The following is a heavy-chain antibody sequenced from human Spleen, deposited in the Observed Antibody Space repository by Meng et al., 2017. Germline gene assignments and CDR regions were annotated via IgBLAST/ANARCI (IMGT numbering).Heavy chain of an antibody. V-gene: IGHV4-34*01. Sequence: QGQLQRWAEGLLKPSETLSLTCVVSGGSFSDYYWSWIRQPPGKGLEWIGEINHSGSTNYNPSLESRATISVDTSQNNLSLKLSSVTAADSAVYYCARGPTTMAHDFDYWGQGTLVTVSS. CDR2: INHSGST. CDR1: GGSFSDYY. D-gene: IGHD4-11*01. J-gene: IGHJ4*02. CDR3: ARGPTTMAHDFDY.